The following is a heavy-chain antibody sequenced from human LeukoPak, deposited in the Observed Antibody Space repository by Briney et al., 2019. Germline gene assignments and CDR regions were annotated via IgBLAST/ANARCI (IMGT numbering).Heavy chain of an antibody. D-gene: IGHD1-20*01. Sequence: PGGTLRLSCAASGFTVSSNYLSWVRQAPGKGLERVSIIYSGGSTYYADSVKGRFPISRDNSKNTLYLQMNSLRAEDTAVYYCGRIAQGGLTNWFEPWGQGTLVTVSS. J-gene: IGHJ5*02. V-gene: IGHV3-53*01. CDR3: GRIAQGGLTNWFEP. CDR2: IYSGGST. CDR1: GFTVSSNY.